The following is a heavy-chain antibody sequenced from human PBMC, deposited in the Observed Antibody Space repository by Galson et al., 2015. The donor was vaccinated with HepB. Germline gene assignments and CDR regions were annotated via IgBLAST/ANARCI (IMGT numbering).Heavy chain of an antibody. CDR3: ARVFDYGGNLFDY. J-gene: IGHJ4*02. CDR2: ISSSSSTI. CDR1: GFTFSSYS. D-gene: IGHD4-23*01. V-gene: IGHV3-48*02. Sequence: SLRLSCAASGFTFSSYSMNWVRQAPGKGLEWVSYISSSSSTIYYADSVKGRFTISRDNAKNSLYLQMNSLRDEDTAVYYCARVFDYGGNLFDYWGQGTLVTVSS.